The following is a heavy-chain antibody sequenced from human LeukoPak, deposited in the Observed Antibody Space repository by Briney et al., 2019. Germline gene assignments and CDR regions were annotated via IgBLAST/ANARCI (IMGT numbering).Heavy chain of an antibody. J-gene: IGHJ3*02. Sequence: SVKVSCKASGGTFSSYAISWVRQAPGQGLEWMGGIIPIFGTANDAQKFQGRVTITTDESTSTAYMELSSLRSEDTAVYYCASPDRVGYCSSTSCYGELDAFDIWGQGTMVTVSS. CDR3: ASPDRVGYCSSTSCYGELDAFDI. CDR1: GGTFSSYA. V-gene: IGHV1-69*05. CDR2: IIPIFGTA. D-gene: IGHD2-2*03.